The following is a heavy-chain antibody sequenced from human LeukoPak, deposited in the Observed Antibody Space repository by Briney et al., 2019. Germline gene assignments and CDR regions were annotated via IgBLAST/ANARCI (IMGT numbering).Heavy chain of an antibody. J-gene: IGHJ4*02. D-gene: IGHD6-19*01. Sequence: PGGSLRLSCAASGFTVSSNYMSWVRQPPGKGLEWVSVIYSTGSTYYAASVKGRFTISRDNSKSTLYIQMNSLRGEDTAVYYCARGSSSGFELDYWGQGTLVTVSS. CDR2: IYSTGST. V-gene: IGHV3-53*01. CDR3: ARGSSSGFELDY. CDR1: GFTVSSNY.